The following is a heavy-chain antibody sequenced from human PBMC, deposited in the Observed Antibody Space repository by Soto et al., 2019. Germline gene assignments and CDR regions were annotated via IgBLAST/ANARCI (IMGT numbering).Heavy chain of an antibody. D-gene: IGHD6-13*01. J-gene: IGHJ6*02. CDR1: GFTFRTSG. V-gene: IGHV3-30*18. Sequence: QVQLVESGGGVVQPGRSLRLSCAASGFTFRTSGMHWVRQAPGKGLEWVGFISYEGSSKYYADSVKGRFTIARDNSKNTLYLQMSILRGEDTAVYYCAKEIAVAGDPFYYFGLDVWGQGNTVTVSS. CDR2: ISYEGSSK. CDR3: AKEIAVAGDPFYYFGLDV.